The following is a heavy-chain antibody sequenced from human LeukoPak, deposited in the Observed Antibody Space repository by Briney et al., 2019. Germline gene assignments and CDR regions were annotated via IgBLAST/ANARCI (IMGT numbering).Heavy chain of an antibody. CDR1: GGSFSGYY. Sequence: SETLSLTCAVYGGSFSGYYWSWIRQPPGKGLEWIGEINHSGSTNYNPSLQSRVTISIDTSKNQFSLRLTSVTATDTAVYHCARHSGSGSLSRPFDPWGQGTLVTVSS. V-gene: IGHV4-34*01. CDR2: INHSGST. CDR3: ARHSGSGSLSRPFDP. J-gene: IGHJ5*02. D-gene: IGHD3-10*01.